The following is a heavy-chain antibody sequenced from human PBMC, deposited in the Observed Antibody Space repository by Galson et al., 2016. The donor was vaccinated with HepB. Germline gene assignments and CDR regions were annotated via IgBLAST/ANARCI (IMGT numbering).Heavy chain of an antibody. V-gene: IGHV1-8*02. Sequence: SVKVSCKASGYTFNSFDITWVRQASGQGLEWMGWMSPESGNTAYAQRFQGRVTMTKNTSISTVFMELSSLRSDDTAVYYCARSGQQLERWEAGAFDVWGQGTVVTVSS. J-gene: IGHJ3*01. CDR2: MSPESGNT. D-gene: IGHD1-1*01. CDR3: ARSGQQLERWEAGAFDV. CDR1: GYTFNSFD.